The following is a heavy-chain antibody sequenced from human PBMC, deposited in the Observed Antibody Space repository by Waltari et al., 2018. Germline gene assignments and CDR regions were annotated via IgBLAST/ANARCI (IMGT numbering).Heavy chain of an antibody. CDR2: ITTSEST. Sequence: QVQLQQWGAGLLKPSETLSLTCAVYGGSLSGHYGGWIPQPPGWGGEWMGEITTSESTNYNPSPKSRATTSVDTSKNHFSLKVTAVTAADTAVYYCARERQDKSNCSGGSCKRDYWGQGTLVTVSS. CDR1: GGSLSGHY. D-gene: IGHD2-15*01. CDR3: ARERQDKSNCSGGSCKRDY. V-gene: IGHV4-34*01. J-gene: IGHJ4*02.